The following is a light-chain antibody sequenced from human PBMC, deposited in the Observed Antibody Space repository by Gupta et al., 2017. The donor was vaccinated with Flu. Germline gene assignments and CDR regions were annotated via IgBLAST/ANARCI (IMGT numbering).Light chain of an antibody. CDR3: QQRGGWPPL. CDR2: DAS. V-gene: IGKV3-11*01. J-gene: IGKJ5*01. CDR1: RSVDSH. Sequence: EIVLTQSPVTLSLSPGERATLSCRASRSVDSHLAWYQQKPGQSPSLLIYDASNRAPGVPTRFSGSGSGTDFSLTINSLEPEDFAIYYCQQRGGWPPLFGTGTRL.